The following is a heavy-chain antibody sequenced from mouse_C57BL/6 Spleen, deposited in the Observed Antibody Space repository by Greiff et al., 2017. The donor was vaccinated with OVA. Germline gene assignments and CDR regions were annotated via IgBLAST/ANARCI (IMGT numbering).Heavy chain of an antibody. J-gene: IGHJ4*01. V-gene: IGHV10-1*01. CDR1: GFSFNTYA. D-gene: IGHD4-1*01. CDR3: VRHWDGAMDY. Sequence: EVQRVESGGGLVQPKGSLKLSCAASGFSFNTYAMNWVRQAPGQGLEWVARIRSKSNNYATYYADSVKDRFTISRDDSESMLYLQMNNLKTEDTAMYYCVRHWDGAMDYWGQGTSVTVSS. CDR2: IRSKSNNYAT.